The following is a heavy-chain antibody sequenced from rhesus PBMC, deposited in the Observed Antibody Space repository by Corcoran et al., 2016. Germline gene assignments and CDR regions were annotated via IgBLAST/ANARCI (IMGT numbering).Heavy chain of an antibody. D-gene: IGHD6-31*01. V-gene: IGHV4S12*01. CDR2: VYINNEKT. J-gene: IGHJ4*01. Sequence: QVHLQESGPGLVKPSETLSLTCAVSGGSISSDNWWCWIRQPPGKGLEWIGGVYINNEKTDYNPSLKNRVTISKDTSKNQFSLKLTSVTAADTAVYYCARARTAAAGFDYWGQGVLVTVSS. CDR3: ARARTAAAGFDY. CDR1: GGSISSDNW.